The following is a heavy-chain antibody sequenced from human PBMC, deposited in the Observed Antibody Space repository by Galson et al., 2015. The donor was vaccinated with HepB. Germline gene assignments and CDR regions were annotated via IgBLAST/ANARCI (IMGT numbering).Heavy chain of an antibody. D-gene: IGHD1-7*01. CDR3: AKVNWNYVHHFDY. CDR1: GFSFSNYA. V-gene: IGHV3-23*01. Sequence: SLRLSCAASGFSFSNYAMTWVRQAPGKGLEWVSSITPSGGTTYYADSVKGRFTISRDSSKNTLYLQMNSLRAEDTAIYYCAKVNWNYVHHFDYWGQGTLVTVSS. CDR2: ITPSGGTT. J-gene: IGHJ4*02.